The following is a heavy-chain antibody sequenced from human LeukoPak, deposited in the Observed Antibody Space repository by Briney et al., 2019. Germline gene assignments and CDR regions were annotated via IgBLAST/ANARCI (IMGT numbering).Heavy chain of an antibody. J-gene: IGHJ6*03. Sequence: SCKASGYTFTSYGISWVRQAPGKGLEWVAFIRFDGSNKYYADSVKGRFTISRDNSKNTLYLRMNSLRAEDTAVYYCARVTESYGSGRRHNYYYYYMDVWGKGTTVTISS. V-gene: IGHV3-30*02. D-gene: IGHD3-10*01. CDR1: GYTFTSYG. CDR2: IRFDGSNK. CDR3: ARVTESYGSGRRHNYYYYYMDV.